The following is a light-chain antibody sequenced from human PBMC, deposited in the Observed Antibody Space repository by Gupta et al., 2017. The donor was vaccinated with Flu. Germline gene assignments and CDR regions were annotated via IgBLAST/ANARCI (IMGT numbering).Light chain of an antibody. V-gene: IGKV2-30*01. J-gene: IGKJ1*01. CDR1: KGLYYSNGNTY. CDR3: LQCSHSPWA. Sequence: NSSRSRKGLYYSNGNTYLPWFQQRPGQPPRLLIYWVSTRESGVPDRFSGSGSGTDFTLNISRVETEDVGVYYCLQCSHSPWAFGQGTKVEIK. CDR2: WVS.